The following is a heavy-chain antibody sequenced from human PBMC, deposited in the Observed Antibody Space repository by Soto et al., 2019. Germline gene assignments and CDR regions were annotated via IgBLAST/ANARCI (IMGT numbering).Heavy chain of an antibody. D-gene: IGHD2-2*01. CDR1: GVTFTNYA. CDR3: AKGVDGPHCTRTSCLFYFDY. J-gene: IGHJ4*02. Sequence: GGSLRLSCAASGVTFTNYAMNWVRLAPGKGLEWVSTISDSGSTYYADSVKGRFTISRDNSKNTLYLHMSSLRAEDTAVYFCAKGVDGPHCTRTSCLFYFDYWGQGTLVTVSS. V-gene: IGHV3-23*01. CDR2: ISDSGST.